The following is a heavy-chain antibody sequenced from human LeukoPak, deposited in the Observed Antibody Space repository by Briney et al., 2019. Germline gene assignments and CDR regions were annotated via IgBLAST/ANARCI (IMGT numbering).Heavy chain of an antibody. V-gene: IGHV1-69*04. Sequence: ASVKVSCKASGYTFTDYYMHWVRQAPGQGLEWMGRIIPILGIANYAQKFQGRVTITADKSTSTAYMELSSLRSEDTAVYYCAREVTISNNWFDPWGQGTLVTVSS. D-gene: IGHD3-3*01. CDR1: GYTFTDYY. CDR3: AREVTISNNWFDP. J-gene: IGHJ5*02. CDR2: IIPILGIA.